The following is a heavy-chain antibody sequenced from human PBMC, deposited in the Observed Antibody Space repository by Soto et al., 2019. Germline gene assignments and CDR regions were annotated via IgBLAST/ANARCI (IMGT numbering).Heavy chain of an antibody. V-gene: IGHV5-51*01. J-gene: IGHJ4*02. CDR1: GYSFTSYW. Sequence: RESLKISCKGSGYSFTSYWIGWVRQMPGKGLEWMGIIYPGDSDTRYSPSFQGQVTISADKSISTAYLQWSSLKASDTAMYYCARLMGATTNLLAYYFDYWGQGTLVPVSS. D-gene: IGHD1-26*01. CDR3: ARLMGATTNLLAYYFDY. CDR2: IYPGDSDT.